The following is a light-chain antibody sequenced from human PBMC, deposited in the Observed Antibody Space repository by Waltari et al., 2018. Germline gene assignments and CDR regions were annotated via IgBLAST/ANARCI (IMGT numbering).Light chain of an antibody. CDR2: DVG. V-gene: IGLV2-14*03. J-gene: IGLJ1*01. CDR1: SSDLGGCSF. Sequence: QSALTQPASVSGSPGQSITISCTRSSSDLGGCSFVSWYQQHPGKAPILIIYDVGHRPSGVSNRFSGSQSGNTASLTISGLQPEDEADYYCSSYTYINPPFLFGTGTKVTLL. CDR3: SSYTYINPPFL.